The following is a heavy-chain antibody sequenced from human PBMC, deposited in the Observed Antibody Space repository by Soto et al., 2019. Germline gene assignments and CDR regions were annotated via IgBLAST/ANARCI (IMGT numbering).Heavy chain of an antibody. J-gene: IGHJ4*02. CDR2: IYYSGST. CDR1: GGSISSYY. V-gene: IGHV4-59*08. CDR3: ARHTPPIFDIDY. D-gene: IGHD3-9*01. Sequence: PSETLSLTCTVSGGSISSYYWSWIRQPPGKGLEWIGYIYYSGSTNYNPSLKSRVTISVDTSKNQFSLKLSSVTAADTAVYYCARHTPPIFDIDYWGQGTLVTVSS.